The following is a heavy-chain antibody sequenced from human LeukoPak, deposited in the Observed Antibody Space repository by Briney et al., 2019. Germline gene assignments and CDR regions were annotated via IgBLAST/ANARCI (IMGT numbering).Heavy chain of an antibody. D-gene: IGHD7-27*01. J-gene: IGHJ4*02. CDR1: GDYT. Sequence: GDYTMSWFRQAPGKGLEWIGYIYYSGSTYYNPSLKSRVTISVDTSKNQFSLKLSSVTAADTAVYYCARGTGDGTDSFDYWGQGTLVTVSS. CDR2: IYYSGST. CDR3: ARGTGDGTDSFDY. V-gene: IGHV4-30-4*08.